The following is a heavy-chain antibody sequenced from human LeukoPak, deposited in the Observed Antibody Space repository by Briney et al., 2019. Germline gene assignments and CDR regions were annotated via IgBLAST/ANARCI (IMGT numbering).Heavy chain of an antibody. CDR1: GGTFSSYA. V-gene: IGHV1-69*04. CDR3: ARVPIVGFWSGYCDY. CDR2: IIPILGIA. J-gene: IGHJ4*02. Sequence: SGKVSCKASGGTFSSYAISWVRQAPGQVLEWMGRIIPILGIANYAQKFQGRATITADKSTSTAYMELSSLRSEDTAVYYCARVPIVGFWSGYCDYWGQGTLVTVSS. D-gene: IGHD3-3*01.